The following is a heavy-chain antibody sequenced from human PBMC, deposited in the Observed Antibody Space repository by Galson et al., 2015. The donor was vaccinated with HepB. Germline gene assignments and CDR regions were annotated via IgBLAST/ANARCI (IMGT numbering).Heavy chain of an antibody. V-gene: IGHV3-30*04. J-gene: IGHJ3*02. CDR3: ARGRMVRGLTLRYDAFDI. D-gene: IGHD3-10*01. CDR1: GCTFSSYA. CDR2: ISDDGSHR. Sequence: SLRLSCADSGCTFSSYAMHGVRQAPGKGLEWVAVISDDGSHRYYADSVKGRFTISRDNSKNTLYLQMNSLRVEDTAVYYCARGRMVRGLTLRYDAFDIWGQGTMVTVSS.